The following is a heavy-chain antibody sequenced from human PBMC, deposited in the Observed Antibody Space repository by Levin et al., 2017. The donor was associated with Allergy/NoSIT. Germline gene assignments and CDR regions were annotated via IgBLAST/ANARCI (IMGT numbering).Heavy chain of an antibody. Sequence: GESLKISCKGSGYSFTSYWIGWVRQMPGKGLEWMGIIYPGDSDTRYSPSFQGQVTISADKSISTAYLQWSSLKASDTAMYYCARRGYYYGSGSYYNVSYTQYYYGMDGWGQGTTVTVSS. CDR3: ARRGYYYGSGSYYNVSYTQYYYGMDG. D-gene: IGHD3-10*01. V-gene: IGHV5-51*01. CDR1: GYSFTSYW. CDR2: IYPGDSDT. J-gene: IGHJ6*02.